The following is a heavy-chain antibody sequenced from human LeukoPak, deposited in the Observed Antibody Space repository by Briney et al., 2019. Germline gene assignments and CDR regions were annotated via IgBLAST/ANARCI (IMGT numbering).Heavy chain of an antibody. D-gene: IGHD3-10*01. CDR2: IYTSGST. CDR1: GGSISSGSYY. CDR3: ARELLWFGESL. J-gene: IGHJ4*02. V-gene: IGHV4-61*02. Sequence: PSETLSLTCTVSGGSISSGSYYWSWIRQPAGKGLEWIGRIYTSGSTNYNPSLKSRVTISVDTSKNQFSLKLSSVTAADTAVYYCARELLWFGESLWGQGTLVTVSS.